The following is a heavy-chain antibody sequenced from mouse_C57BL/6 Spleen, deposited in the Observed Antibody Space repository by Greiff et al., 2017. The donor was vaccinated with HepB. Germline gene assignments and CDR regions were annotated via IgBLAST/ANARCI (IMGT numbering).Heavy chain of an antibody. CDR3: ARGSSSGTEFAY. Sequence: VKLSCTASGYTFTSYWMQWAKQRPGQGLEWTGEIDPSDSYTNYNQRFKGKATFTVDTSSSTAYMQLSSLTSEDSAVYYCARGSSSGTEFAYWGQGTLVTVSA. D-gene: IGHD3-3*01. CDR2: IDPSDSYT. CDR1: GYTFTSYW. J-gene: IGHJ3*01. V-gene: IGHV1-50*01.